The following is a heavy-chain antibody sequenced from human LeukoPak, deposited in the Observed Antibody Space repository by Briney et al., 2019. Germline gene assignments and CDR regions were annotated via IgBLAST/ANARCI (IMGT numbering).Heavy chain of an antibody. CDR1: VYTFTSYG. V-gene: IGHV1-18*01. CDR2: ISAYNGNT. Sequence: RASVKVSCKASVYTFTSYGISWVRQAPGQGLEWMGWISAYNGNTNYAQKLQGRVTMTTDTSTSTAYMELGSLRSDDTAVYYCARWIQLNNWFDPWGQGTLVTVSS. J-gene: IGHJ5*02. D-gene: IGHD5-18*01. CDR3: ARWIQLNNWFDP.